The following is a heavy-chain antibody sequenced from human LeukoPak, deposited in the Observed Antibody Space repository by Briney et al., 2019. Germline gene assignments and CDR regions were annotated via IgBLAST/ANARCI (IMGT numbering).Heavy chain of an antibody. J-gene: IGHJ4*02. V-gene: IGHV3-23*01. D-gene: IGHD2-2*01. CDR3: ARDGRYCSSTSCQRLNYFDY. CDR1: GFTFSSYA. Sequence: PGGSLRLSCAASGFTFSSYAVSWVRQAPGKGLEWVSSISTSGAGTFYADSVKGRFTIPRDNSKNTLNLQMDSLRAEDTAVYYCARDGRYCSSTSCQRLNYFDYWGQGTLVTVSS. CDR2: ISTSGAGT.